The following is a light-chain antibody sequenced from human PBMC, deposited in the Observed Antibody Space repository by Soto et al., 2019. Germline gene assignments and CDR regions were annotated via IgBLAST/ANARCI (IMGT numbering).Light chain of an antibody. Sequence: DIQMTQSPSSLSAYLGXRVTITCRASQGISNYLAWYQQKPGRLPKLLLFGASTLQSGAPARFSGSGSGTLFTLTINGLLPEDVATYYCQKHDRAPFTFGPGTNVDIK. V-gene: IGKV1-27*01. J-gene: IGKJ3*01. CDR1: QGISNY. CDR3: QKHDRAPFT. CDR2: GAS.